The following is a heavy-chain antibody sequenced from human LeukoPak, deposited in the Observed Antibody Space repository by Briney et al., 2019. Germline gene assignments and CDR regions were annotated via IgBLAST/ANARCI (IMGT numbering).Heavy chain of an antibody. CDR2: IKQDGSEK. V-gene: IGHV3-7*01. CDR1: GFTFSSYA. Sequence: GGSLRLSCAASGFTFSSYAMNWVRQAPGKGLEWVANIKQDGSEKYYVDSVKGRFTISRDNAKNSLYLQMNSLRAEDTAVYYCARAVVVPAAMTLYYYYYYMDVWGKGTTVTVSS. CDR3: ARAVVVPAAMTLYYYYYYMDV. J-gene: IGHJ6*03. D-gene: IGHD2-2*01.